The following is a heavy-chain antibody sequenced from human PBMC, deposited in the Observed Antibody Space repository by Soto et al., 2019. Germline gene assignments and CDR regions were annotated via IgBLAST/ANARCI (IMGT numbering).Heavy chain of an antibody. D-gene: IGHD3-22*01. V-gene: IGHV3-30*18. CDR1: GFTFSSYG. J-gene: IGHJ4*02. Sequence: QVQLVESGGGVVQPRRSLRLSCAASGFTFSSYGMHWVRQAPGKGLEWVAVISYDGSNKYYADSVKGRFTVSRDNSKNTLYLQMNSLRAEDTAVYYCAKDHYDSSGYKFDYWGQGTLVTVSS. CDR2: ISYDGSNK. CDR3: AKDHYDSSGYKFDY.